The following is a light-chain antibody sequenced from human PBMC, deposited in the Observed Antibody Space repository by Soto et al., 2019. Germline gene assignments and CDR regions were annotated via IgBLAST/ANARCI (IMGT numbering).Light chain of an antibody. CDR3: QQLFDSPIT. V-gene: IGKV1-9*01. Sequence: DIQMTQSPSSLSASVGDTIAITCLSFQTIAKSLNWYQQRPGKAPKLLIFGASNLHNGVLSRFSATVSGTEFSLTITSLQPEDFATYYCQQLFDSPITFGQGTRLEIK. CDR2: GAS. CDR1: QTIAKS. J-gene: IGKJ5*01.